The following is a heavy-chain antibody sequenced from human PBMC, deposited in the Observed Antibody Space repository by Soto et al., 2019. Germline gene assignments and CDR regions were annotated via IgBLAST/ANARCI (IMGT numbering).Heavy chain of an antibody. Sequence: QLQLQESGSGLVKPSQTLSLTCAVSGGSISSGGYSWSWIRQPPGKGLEWIGYIYHSGCTYYNPSLQSRVSISLDRSKNQFPLKLSSVTAADTAVYYCARGPDCGSDCYSYNLDSWGQRTRVTVSS. J-gene: IGHJ5*01. CDR1: GGSISSGGYS. D-gene: IGHD2-21*02. V-gene: IGHV4-30-2*01. CDR2: IYHSGCT. CDR3: ARGPDCGSDCYSYNLDS.